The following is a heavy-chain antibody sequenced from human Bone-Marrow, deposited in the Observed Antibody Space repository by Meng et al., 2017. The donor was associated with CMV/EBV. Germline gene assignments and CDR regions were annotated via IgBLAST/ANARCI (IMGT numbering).Heavy chain of an antibody. J-gene: IGHJ5*02. V-gene: IGHV3-66*02. Sequence: GESLKISCAASGFTVSSNYMSWVRQAPGKGLEWVSVIYSGGSTYYADSVKGRFTISRDNSKNTLYLQMNRLRAEDTAVYYCARGLRTGLNWFDPWGQGTLVTVSS. CDR3: ARGLRTGLNWFDP. CDR1: GFTVSSNY. CDR2: IYSGGST. D-gene: IGHD3/OR15-3a*01.